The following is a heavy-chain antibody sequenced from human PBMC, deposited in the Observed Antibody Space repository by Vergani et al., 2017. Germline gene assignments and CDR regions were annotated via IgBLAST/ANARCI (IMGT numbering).Heavy chain of an antibody. V-gene: IGHV1-46*01. J-gene: IGHJ3*02. CDR1: GYTFTSYY. CDR2: INPSGGST. Sequence: QVQLVQSGAEVKKPGASVKVSCKASGYTFTSYYMHWVRQAPGQGLEWMGIINPSGGSTSYAQKFQGRVTMTRDTSTSPVYMELSSLRSEDTAVYYCARDLEEYCGGDCYAFDIWGQGTMVTVSS. D-gene: IGHD2-21*01. CDR3: ARDLEEYCGGDCYAFDI.